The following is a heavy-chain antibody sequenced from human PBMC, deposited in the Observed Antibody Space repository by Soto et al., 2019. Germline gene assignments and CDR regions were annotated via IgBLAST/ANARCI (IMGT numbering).Heavy chain of an antibody. CDR2: IWYDGSNK. D-gene: IGHD5-12*01. CDR3: ARDNVTSGYDLCFDY. J-gene: IGHJ4*02. CDR1: GFTFSSYG. Sequence: QVQLVESGGGVVQPGRSLRLSCAASGFTFSSYGMHWVRQAPGKGLEWVAVIWYDGSNKYYADSVKGRFTISRDNSKNTLYLQMNSLRVEDTAVYYCARDNVTSGYDLCFDYWGQGTLVTVSS. V-gene: IGHV3-33*01.